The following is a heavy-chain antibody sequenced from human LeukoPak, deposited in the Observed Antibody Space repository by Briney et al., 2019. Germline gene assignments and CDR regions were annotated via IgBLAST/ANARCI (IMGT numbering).Heavy chain of an antibody. V-gene: IGHV3-74*01. J-gene: IGHJ5*02. D-gene: IGHD6-13*01. Sequence: GGSLRLSCAASGFTFSSYWMHWVRQAPGKGLVWVSCINSDGSSTSYADSVKGRFTISRDNAKNTLYLQMNSLRAEDTAVYYCARSLIAAAGIRWFDPWGQGTLVTVSS. CDR3: ARSLIAAAGIRWFDP. CDR1: GFTFSSYW. CDR2: INSDGSST.